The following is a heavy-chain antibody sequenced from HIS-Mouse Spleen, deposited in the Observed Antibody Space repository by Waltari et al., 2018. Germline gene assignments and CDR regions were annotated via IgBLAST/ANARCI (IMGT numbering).Heavy chain of an antibody. CDR1: GGSFSGYY. J-gene: IGHJ4*02. CDR2: INHRGST. V-gene: IGHV4-34*01. D-gene: IGHD4-4*01. Sequence: QVQLQQWGAGLLKPSETLSLTCAVYGGSFSGYYWSWIRQPPGKGLGWIGEINHRGSTNYNPSLKSRVTISVDTSKNQFSLKLSSVTAADTAVYYCARDYSNYLYYFDYWGQGTLVTVSS. CDR3: ARDYSNYLYYFDY.